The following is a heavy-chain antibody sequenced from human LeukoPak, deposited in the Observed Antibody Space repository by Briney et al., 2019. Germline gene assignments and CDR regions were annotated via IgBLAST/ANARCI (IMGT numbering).Heavy chain of an antibody. CDR1: GGTFSSYA. D-gene: IGHD1-26*01. CDR3: ARGGSYYDRSDY. CDR2: IIPIFGTA. V-gene: IGHV1-69*01. Sequence: KISCKASGGTFSSYAISWVRQAPGQGLEWMGGIIPIFGTAKYAQKFQDRVTITADESTSTAYMELSSLKSEDTAVYYCARGGSYYDRSDYWGQGTLVTVSS. J-gene: IGHJ4*02.